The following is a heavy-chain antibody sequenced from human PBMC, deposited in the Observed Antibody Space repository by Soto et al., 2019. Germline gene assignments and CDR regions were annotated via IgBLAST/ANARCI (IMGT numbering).Heavy chain of an antibody. CDR2: IYYSGST. V-gene: IGHV4-30-4*08. CDR1: GGSISSGGYY. Sequence: PSETLSLTCTVSGGSISSGGYYWNWIRQHPGKGLEWIGYIYYSGSTYYNPSLKSRVTISVDRSKNQFSLNLSSVTAADTAVYYCARDNGGNGNPDYWGQGTLVTVSS. J-gene: IGHJ4*02. D-gene: IGHD1-20*01. CDR3: ARDNGGNGNPDY.